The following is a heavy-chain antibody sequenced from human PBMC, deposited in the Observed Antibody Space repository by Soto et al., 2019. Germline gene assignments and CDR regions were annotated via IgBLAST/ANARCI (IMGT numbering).Heavy chain of an antibody. D-gene: IGHD2-21*02. CDR1: GFTFSSYT. CDR2: SSDRRTGNT. V-gene: IGHV3-23*01. Sequence: EVHLLESGGGLVQPGGSLRLSCAASGFTFSSYTLNWFRRAPGKGLEWVATSSDRRTGNTHYSDSVRGRFTLSRDYSSNILFLQRDSLRDDDTALYYCTTWLTAHFDYWGRGTQVTVSS. CDR3: TTWLTAHFDY. J-gene: IGHJ4*02.